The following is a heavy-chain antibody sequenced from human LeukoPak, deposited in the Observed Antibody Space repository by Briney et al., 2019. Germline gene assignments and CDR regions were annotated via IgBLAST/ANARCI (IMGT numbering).Heavy chain of an antibody. CDR2: IYYSGNT. CDR3: ARRVGVGTGWSNSYYYYMAV. D-gene: IGHD6-19*01. V-gene: IGHV4-39*01. Sequence: SETLSLTCTVSGDSISSTRYYWGWIRQPPGKGLEWIGSIYYSGNTHYNPSLKRRLTVSVDTSKNPFSLTLRSVTASDTAVYYRARRVGVGTGWSNSYYYYMAVWGIGPTVTVSS. CDR1: GDSISSTRYY. J-gene: IGHJ6*03.